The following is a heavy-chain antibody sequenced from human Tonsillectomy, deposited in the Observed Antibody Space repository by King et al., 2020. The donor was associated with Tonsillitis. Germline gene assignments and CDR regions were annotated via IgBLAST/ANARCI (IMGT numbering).Heavy chain of an antibody. V-gene: IGHV3-30*04. Sequence: VQLVESGGGVVQPGRSLRLSCAASGFTFSSYAMHWVRQAPGKGLEWVAVISYDGSNKYYADSVKGRFTNSRDNSKNTLYLQMNSLRVEDTAVYYCAREGDYGDTGSYFDLWGRGTLVTVSS. CDR3: AREGDYGDTGSYFDL. CDR1: GFTFSSYA. CDR2: ISYDGSNK. J-gene: IGHJ2*01. D-gene: IGHD4-17*01.